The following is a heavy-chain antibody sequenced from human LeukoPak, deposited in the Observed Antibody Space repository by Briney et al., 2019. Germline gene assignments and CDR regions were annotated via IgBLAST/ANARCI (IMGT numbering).Heavy chain of an antibody. CDR2: IRSKANSYAT. D-gene: IGHD6-13*01. CDR3: TTEQLACDY. CDR1: GFTFSGSA. J-gene: IGHJ4*02. Sequence: GGSLKLSCAASGFTFSGSAMHWVRQASGKGLEWVGRIRSKANSYATAYAASVKGRFTISRDDSKNTLYLQMNSLKTEDTAVHYCTTEQLACDYWGQGTLVTVSS. V-gene: IGHV3-73*01.